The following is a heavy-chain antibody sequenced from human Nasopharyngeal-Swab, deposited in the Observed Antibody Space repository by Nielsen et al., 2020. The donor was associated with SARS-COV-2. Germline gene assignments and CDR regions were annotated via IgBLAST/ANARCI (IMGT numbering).Heavy chain of an antibody. D-gene: IGHD4-17*01. J-gene: IGHJ4*01. V-gene: IGHV3-74*01. CDR3: AIISHDYGDFFDY. CDR2: INSDGSST. CDR1: GFTFSSYW. Sequence: GGSLRLSCAASGFTFSSYWMHWARQAPGKGLVWVSRINSDGSSTSYADSVKGRFTISRDNAKNTLYLQMNSLRAEDTAVYYCAIISHDYGDFFDYWGQGTLVTVSS.